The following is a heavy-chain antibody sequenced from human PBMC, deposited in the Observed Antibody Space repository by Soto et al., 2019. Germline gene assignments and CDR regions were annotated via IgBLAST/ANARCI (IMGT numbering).Heavy chain of an antibody. CDR3: ARVDIVVVPAAMEDNWFDP. CDR1: GGSISSYY. J-gene: IGHJ5*02. Sequence: SETLSLTCTVSGGSISSYYWNWIRQPPGKGLGWIGYIYYSGSTNYNPSLKSRVTISVDTSKNQFSLKLSSVTAADTAVYYCARVDIVVVPAAMEDNWFDPWGQGTLVTVS. V-gene: IGHV4-59*01. D-gene: IGHD2-2*01. CDR2: IYYSGST.